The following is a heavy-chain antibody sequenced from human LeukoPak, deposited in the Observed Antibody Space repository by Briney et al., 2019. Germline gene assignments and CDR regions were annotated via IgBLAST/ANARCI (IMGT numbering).Heavy chain of an antibody. CDR3: AKDISTMVRGVIIGLDY. CDR1: GFTFDDYA. CDR2: ISWNSGSI. V-gene: IGHV3-9*01. J-gene: IGHJ4*02. D-gene: IGHD3-10*01. Sequence: GGSLRLSCAASGFTFDDYAMHWVRQAPGKGLEWVSGISWNSGSIGYADSVKGRFTISRDNAKNSLYLQMNSLRAEDTALYYCAKDISTMVRGVIIGLDYWGQGTLVTVSS.